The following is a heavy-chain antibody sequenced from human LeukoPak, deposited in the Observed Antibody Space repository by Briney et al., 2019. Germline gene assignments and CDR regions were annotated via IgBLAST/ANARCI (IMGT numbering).Heavy chain of an antibody. D-gene: IGHD3-22*01. CDR1: GYSISSGYY. J-gene: IGHJ4*02. V-gene: IGHV4-61*01. Sequence: PSETLSLTCTVSGYSISSGYYWSWIRQPPGKGLEWIGNIYYSGTTNYNPSLKSRVTISVDTSKNQFSLKLSSVTAADTALYYCARVGYYDSSGYLDYWGQGTLVTVSS. CDR3: ARVGYYDSSGYLDY. CDR2: IYYSGTT.